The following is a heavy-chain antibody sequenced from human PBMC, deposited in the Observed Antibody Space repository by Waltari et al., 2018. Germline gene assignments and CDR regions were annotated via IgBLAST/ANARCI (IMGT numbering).Heavy chain of an antibody. CDR3: ARDKGSSWNQFDF. CDR1: GGVFGNYA. Sequence: QVQLVQSGAEVKKPGSSVKVSCKASGGVFGNYAINWVRQAPGQGLDWMGRIRPVFGRSDYAQKFQGRVTITADKSTTTVYMELRSIRSEDAAMYYCARDKGSSWNQFDFWGQGTQVTVSS. J-gene: IGHJ4*02. V-gene: IGHV1-69*04. D-gene: IGHD6-13*01. CDR2: IRPVFGRS.